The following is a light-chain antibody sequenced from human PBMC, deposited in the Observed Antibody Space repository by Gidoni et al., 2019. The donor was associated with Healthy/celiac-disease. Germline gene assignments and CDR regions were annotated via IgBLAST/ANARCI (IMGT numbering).Light chain of an antibody. CDR1: QSVSSN. Sequence: EIVMTKSPATLSVSPGERATLSCRASQSVSSNLAWYQQKHGQAPRLLIYGASSRATGIPARFSGSGSGTEFTLTISSLQSEDFAVYYCQQYNNWPPWTFGQGTKVEIK. J-gene: IGKJ1*01. V-gene: IGKV3-15*01. CDR2: GAS. CDR3: QQYNNWPPWT.